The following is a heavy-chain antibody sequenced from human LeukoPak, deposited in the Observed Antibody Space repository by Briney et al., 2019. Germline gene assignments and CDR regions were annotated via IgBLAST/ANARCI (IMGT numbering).Heavy chain of an antibody. Sequence: GGSLRLSCAATGFTFSSYAMSWVRQAPGKELEWVSAISGSGGSSYYADSVKGRFTISRDNSKNTLYLQMNSLRAEDTAVYYCAKVSGIVVVVAATVDYWGQGTLVTVSS. CDR2: ISGSGGSS. V-gene: IGHV3-23*01. D-gene: IGHD2-15*01. J-gene: IGHJ4*02. CDR1: GFTFSSYA. CDR3: AKVSGIVVVVAATVDY.